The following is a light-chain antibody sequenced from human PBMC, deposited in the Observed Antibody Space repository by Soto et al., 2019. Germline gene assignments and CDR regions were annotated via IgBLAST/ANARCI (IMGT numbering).Light chain of an antibody. Sequence: QSVLTQPPSVSATPGQKVTISCSGSSSNVENNYVSWYQQFPGTAPKLLIYLGDQRASGVSDRFSGSKSGTSASLAINGLRSDDEADYYCAAWDDNLNAYVFGSGTKLTVL. J-gene: IGLJ1*01. V-gene: IGLV1-47*02. CDR2: LGD. CDR3: AAWDDNLNAYV. CDR1: SSNVENNY.